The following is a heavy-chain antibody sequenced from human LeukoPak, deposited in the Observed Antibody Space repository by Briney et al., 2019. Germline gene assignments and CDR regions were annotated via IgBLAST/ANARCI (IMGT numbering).Heavy chain of an antibody. CDR1: GGSFSGYY. D-gene: IGHD2-2*01. V-gene: IGHV4-34*01. CDR3: ARGITEVVVPAAPYYYYGMDV. Sequence: SETLSLTCAVYGGSFSGYYWSWIRQPPGKGLEWIGETNHSGSTNYNPSLKSRVTISVDTSKNQFSLKLSSVTAADTAVYYCARGITEVVVPAAPYYYYGMDVWGKGTTVTVSS. J-gene: IGHJ6*04. CDR2: TNHSGST.